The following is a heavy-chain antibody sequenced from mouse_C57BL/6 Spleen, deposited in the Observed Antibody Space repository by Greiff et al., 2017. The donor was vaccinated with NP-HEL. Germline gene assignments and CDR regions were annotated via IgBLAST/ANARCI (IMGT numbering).Heavy chain of an antibody. J-gene: IGHJ3*01. V-gene: IGHV1-84*01. D-gene: IGHD2-4*01. CDR2: IYPGSGNT. CDR3: AVNDDYGWFAY. CDR1: GYTFTDYY. Sequence: VQVVESGPELVKPGASVKISCKASGYTFTDYYINWVKQRPGQGLEWIGWIYPGSGNTKYNEKFKGKATLTVDTSSSTAYMQLSSLTSEDSAVFFCAVNDDYGWFAYWGQGTLVTVSA.